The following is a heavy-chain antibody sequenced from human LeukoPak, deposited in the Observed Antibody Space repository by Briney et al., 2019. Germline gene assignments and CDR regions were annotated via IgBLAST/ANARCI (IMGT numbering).Heavy chain of an antibody. CDR3: ARDITEGNDFWSGYNTMDV. V-gene: IGHV3-30*04. CDR2: ISYDGSNK. Sequence: GGSLRLSCGASGFTFSSYAMHWVRQAPGKGLEWVAVISYDGSNKYYADSVKGRFTISRDNSKNTLYLQMNSLRAEDTAVYYCARDITEGNDFWSGYNTMDVWGKGTTVTVSS. D-gene: IGHD3-3*01. J-gene: IGHJ6*03. CDR1: GFTFSSYA.